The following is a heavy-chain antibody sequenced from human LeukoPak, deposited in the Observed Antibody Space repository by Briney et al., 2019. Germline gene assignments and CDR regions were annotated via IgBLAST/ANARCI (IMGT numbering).Heavy chain of an antibody. CDR1: GYTFTGYY. V-gene: IGHV1-2*02. Sequence: ASVKVSCKASGYTFTGYYMHWVRQAPGQGLEWMGWINPNSGGTNYAQKFQGRVTMTRDTSISTAYMGLSRLRSDDTAVYYCASGTGYCSGGSCYSYWFDPWGQGTLVTVSS. J-gene: IGHJ5*02. CDR3: ASGTGYCSGGSCYSYWFDP. CDR2: INPNSGGT. D-gene: IGHD2-15*01.